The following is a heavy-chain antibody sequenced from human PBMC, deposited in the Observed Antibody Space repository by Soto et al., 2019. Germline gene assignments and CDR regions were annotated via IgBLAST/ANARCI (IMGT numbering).Heavy chain of an antibody. V-gene: IGHV3-23*01. D-gene: IGHD1-20*01. J-gene: IGHJ4*02. CDR1: GFTFSIYA. CDR3: ATVHNTSRSFDY. CDR2: TGGSGRTT. Sequence: GGSLRLSCAASGFTFSIYAMTWVRQAPGKGLEWVSTTGGSGRTTYYADSVKGRFTVSRDNSKNTLDLQMSSLRAEDTAVYYCATVHNTSRSFDYWGQGTLVTVSS.